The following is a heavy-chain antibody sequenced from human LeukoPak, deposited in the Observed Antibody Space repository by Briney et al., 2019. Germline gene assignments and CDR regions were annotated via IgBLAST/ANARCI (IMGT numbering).Heavy chain of an antibody. J-gene: IGHJ3*02. V-gene: IGHV3-21*01. Sequence: GGSLRLSCAASGFTFSSYSMNWARQAPGKRLEWVSSISSSSSYIYYADSVKGRFTISRDNAKNSLYPQMNSLRAEDTAVYYCARDLLGTVTTFHAFDIWGQGTMVTVSS. CDR1: GFTFSSYS. D-gene: IGHD4-17*01. CDR2: ISSSSSYI. CDR3: ARDLLGTVTTFHAFDI.